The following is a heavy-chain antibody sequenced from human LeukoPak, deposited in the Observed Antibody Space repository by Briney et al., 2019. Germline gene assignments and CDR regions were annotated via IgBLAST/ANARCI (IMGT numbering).Heavy chain of an antibody. D-gene: IGHD6-13*01. Sequence: PGRSLRLSCAASGFTFSSYGMHWVRQAPGKGLAWVAVIWYDGSNKYYADSVKGRFTISRDNSKNTLYLQMNSLRAEDTAVYYCAKPGIAAAQEGNWFDPWGQGTLVTVSS. CDR1: GFTFSSYG. J-gene: IGHJ5*02. CDR2: IWYDGSNK. V-gene: IGHV3-33*06. CDR3: AKPGIAAAQEGNWFDP.